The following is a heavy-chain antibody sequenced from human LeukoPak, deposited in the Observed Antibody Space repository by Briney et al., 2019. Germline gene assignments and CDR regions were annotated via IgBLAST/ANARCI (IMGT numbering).Heavy chain of an antibody. CDR1: GFTFSSYW. CDR3: ARDWKRVPAALVYYGMDV. CDR2: IKQDGSEK. V-gene: IGHV3-7*01. D-gene: IGHD2-2*01. J-gene: IGHJ6*04. Sequence: PGGSLRLSCAASGFTFSSYWMSWVRQAPGKGLEWVANIKQDGSEKYYVDSVKGRFTISRDNSKNTLYLQMNSLRAEDTAVYYCARDWKRVPAALVYYGMDVWGKGTTVTVSS.